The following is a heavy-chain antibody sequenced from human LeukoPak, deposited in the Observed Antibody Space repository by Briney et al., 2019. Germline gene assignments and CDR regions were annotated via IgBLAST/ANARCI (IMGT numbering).Heavy chain of an antibody. D-gene: IGHD3-22*01. CDR3: ARERAESGLGFTMIVVAGDFDY. CDR2: IYTSGST. Sequence: PSETLSLTCTVSGGSISSGSYYWSWIRQPAGKGLEWIGRIYTSGSTNYNPSLKSRVTISVDTSKNQFSLKLSSVTAADTAVYYCARERAESGLGFTMIVVAGDFDYWGQGTLVTVSS. V-gene: IGHV4-61*02. CDR1: GGSISSGSYY. J-gene: IGHJ4*02.